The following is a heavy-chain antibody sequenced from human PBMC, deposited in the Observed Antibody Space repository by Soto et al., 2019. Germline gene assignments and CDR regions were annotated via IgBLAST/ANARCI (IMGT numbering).Heavy chain of an antibody. CDR2: ISYDGSNK. CDR1: GFTFSSHA. CDR3: ASLSRFALDY. J-gene: IGHJ4*02. V-gene: IGHV3-30-3*01. D-gene: IGHD3-10*01. Sequence: GGSLRLSCAASGFTFSSHAMHWVRQAPGKGLEWVAVISYDGSNKYYTDSVKGRFTISRDNAKNTLYLQMNSLRAEDTAVYYCASLSRFALDYWGQGTLVTVSS.